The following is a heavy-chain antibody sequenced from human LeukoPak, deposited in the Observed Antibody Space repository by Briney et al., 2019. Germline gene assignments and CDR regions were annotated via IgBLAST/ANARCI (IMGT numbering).Heavy chain of an antibody. CDR1: GYTFTSYG. V-gene: IGHV1-18*01. CDR2: ISAYNGNT. D-gene: IGHD2-15*01. CDR3: ARDCSGGSCYGVGWFDP. Sequence: ASVKASCKASGYTFTSYGISWVRQAPGQGLEWMGWISAYNGNTNYAQKLQGRVTMTTDTSTSTAYMELRSLRSDDTAVYYCARDCSGGSCYGVGWFDPWGQGTLVTVSS. J-gene: IGHJ5*02.